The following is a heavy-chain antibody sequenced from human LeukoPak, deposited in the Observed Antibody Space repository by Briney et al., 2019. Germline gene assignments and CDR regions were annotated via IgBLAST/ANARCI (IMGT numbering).Heavy chain of an antibody. CDR3: ARGYGDYAWDAFDI. V-gene: IGHV4-59*01. CDR1: GGSISSYY. Sequence: KPSETLSLTCTVSGGSISSYYWSWIRQPPGKGLEWIGYIYYSGSTNYNPSLRSRVTISVDTSKNQFSLKLSSVTAADTAVYYCARGYGDYAWDAFDIWAKGQWSPSLQ. CDR2: IYYSGST. J-gene: IGHJ3*02. D-gene: IGHD4-17*01.